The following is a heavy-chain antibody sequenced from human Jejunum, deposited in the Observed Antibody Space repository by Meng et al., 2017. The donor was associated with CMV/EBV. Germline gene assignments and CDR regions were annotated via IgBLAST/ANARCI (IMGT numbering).Heavy chain of an antibody. CDR3: ARECVGEAYDCQWNYWFDP. J-gene: IGHJ5*02. CDR1: GGPISGSY. CDR2: FHPGGTT. V-gene: IGHV4-4*07. Sequence: QVQLHESGPGLVRSSETRSLTCRVSGGPISGSYWSWVRQPAGKRLEWIGRFHPGGTTNYNPSLENRITVSVDSSKNQFFLKLTSVTAADTAIYYCARECVGEAYDCQWNYWFDPWGRGTLVTVSS. D-gene: IGHD3-16*01.